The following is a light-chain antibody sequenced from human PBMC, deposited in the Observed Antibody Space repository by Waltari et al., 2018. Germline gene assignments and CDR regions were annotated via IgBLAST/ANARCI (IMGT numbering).Light chain of an antibody. Sequence: SYELTQPPSVSVSPGQTARITCSGDALPKQYAYWYQQKPGQAPVLVIYKDSERPSGIPDRFSGSSSGTTVTLTISGVQAEDEADYYCQSADNSGTYPVVFGGGTKLAVL. CDR3: QSADNSGTYPVV. CDR2: KDS. V-gene: IGLV3-25*03. J-gene: IGLJ2*01. CDR1: ALPKQY.